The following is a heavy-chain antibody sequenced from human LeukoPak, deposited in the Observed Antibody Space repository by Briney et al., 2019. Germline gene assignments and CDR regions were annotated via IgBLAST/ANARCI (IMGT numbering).Heavy chain of an antibody. CDR2: IRHDGSDE. J-gene: IGHJ4*02. Sequence: QAGGSLRLSCAASGFSFSSYGMHWVRQTPGRGLEWVTFIRHDGSDEFYADSVKGRFSISRDNSKNTLYLQMNSLRVEDTAVYYCANDFWSSRIYWGQGTLVTVSS. V-gene: IGHV3-30*02. CDR3: ANDFWSSRIY. CDR1: GFSFSSYG. D-gene: IGHD3-3*01.